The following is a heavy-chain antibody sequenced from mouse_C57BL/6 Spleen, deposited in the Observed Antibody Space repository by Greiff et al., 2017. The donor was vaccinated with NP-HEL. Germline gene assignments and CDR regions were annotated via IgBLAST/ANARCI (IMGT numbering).Heavy chain of an antibody. CDR2: ISSGSSTI. CDR1: GFTFSDYG. D-gene: IGHD1-1*01. CDR3: ARGVGYYVDY. J-gene: IGHJ2*01. Sequence: EVHLVESGGGLVKPGGSLKLSCAASGFTFSDYGMHWVRQAPEKGLEWVAYISSGSSTIYYADTVKGRFTISRDNATNTLFLQMTSRRSEDTAMYYCARGVGYYVDYWGQGTTLTVSS. V-gene: IGHV5-17*01.